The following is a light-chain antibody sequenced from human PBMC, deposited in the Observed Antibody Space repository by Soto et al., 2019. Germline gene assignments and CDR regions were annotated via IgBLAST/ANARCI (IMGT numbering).Light chain of an antibody. V-gene: IGLV2-14*01. Sequence: QSALTQPASVSGSPGQSITISCTGTSSDIGSTDFVSWHQQYPGKAPKVVIYEVTNRPSGVSNRSSGSKSGNTASLTISGLQADDEPDYYCCSYTVGNTKFGGGTKLTVL. J-gene: IGLJ2*01. CDR3: CSYTVGNTK. CDR2: EVT. CDR1: SSDIGSTDF.